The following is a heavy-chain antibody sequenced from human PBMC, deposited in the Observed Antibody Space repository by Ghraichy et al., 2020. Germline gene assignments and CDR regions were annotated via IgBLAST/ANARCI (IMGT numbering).Heavy chain of an antibody. CDR3: TTNFTI. D-gene: IGHD3-9*01. CDR1: GFTFNNAW. Sequence: GGSLRLSCAASGFTFNNAWVSWVRQAPGKGLEWVGRIRSKTDGGTIDGGTTDYAAPVKGRFTISRDDSKNTLYLQMDSLRTEDTAMYYCTTNFTIWGLGTRVTVSS. V-gene: IGHV3-15*01. J-gene: IGHJ4*02. CDR2: IRSKTDGGTIDGGTT.